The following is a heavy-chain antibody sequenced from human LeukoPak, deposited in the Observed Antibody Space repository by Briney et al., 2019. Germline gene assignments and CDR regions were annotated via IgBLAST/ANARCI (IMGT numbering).Heavy chain of an antibody. CDR2: ISGSGGST. CDR1: GVTFSSYA. CDR3: AKAAARFHYFDY. J-gene: IGHJ4*02. V-gene: IGHV3-23*01. Sequence: GGSLRLSCAASGVTFSSYAMSCVRQAPGKGLEWVSVISGSGGSTYYADSVKGRFTISRDNSKNTLYLQMNSLRAEDTAVYYCAKAAARFHYFDYWGQGTLVTVSS. D-gene: IGHD6-6*01.